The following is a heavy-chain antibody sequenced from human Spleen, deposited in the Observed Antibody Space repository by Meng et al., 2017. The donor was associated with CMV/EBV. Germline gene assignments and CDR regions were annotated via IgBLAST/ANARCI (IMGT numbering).Heavy chain of an antibody. V-gene: IGHV3-9*01. D-gene: IGHD1-7*01. CDR2: ISWNGAYI. Sequence: SLKISCAASGFTFDDYAMHWVRQPPGKGLEWVAGISWNGAYIGYADSVKGRFTISRDNAKNSLYVQMNSLRAEDTALYYCARELTGTTGGCWFDPWGQGTLVTVSS. J-gene: IGHJ5*02. CDR3: ARELTGTTGGCWFDP. CDR1: GFTFDDYA.